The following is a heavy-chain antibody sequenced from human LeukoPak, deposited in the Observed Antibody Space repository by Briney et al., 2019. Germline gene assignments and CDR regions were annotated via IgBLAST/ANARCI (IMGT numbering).Heavy chain of an antibody. CDR2: ISYDGSNK. J-gene: IGHJ4*02. CDR1: GFTFSSYG. CDR3: ARDPRSRAYCGGDCPPAY. V-gene: IGHV3-30*03. D-gene: IGHD2-21*02. Sequence: GGSLRLSCAASGFTFSSYGMHWVRQAPGKGLEWVAVISYDGSNKYYADSVKGRFTISRDNSKNTLYLQMNSLRAEDTAVYYCARDPRSRAYCGGDCPPAYWGQGTLVTVSS.